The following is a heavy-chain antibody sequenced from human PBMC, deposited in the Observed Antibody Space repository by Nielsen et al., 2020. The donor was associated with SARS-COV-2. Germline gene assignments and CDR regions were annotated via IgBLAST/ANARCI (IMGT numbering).Heavy chain of an antibody. CDR2: IYPGDSDT. J-gene: IGHJ4*02. Sequence: GESLKISCKGSGYSFTSYWIGWVRQMPGKGLEWMGIIYPGDSDTRYSPSFQGQVTISADKSISTAYLQWSSLKASDTAMYYCARRGLAAITGTTGAFDYWGQGTLVTVSS. CDR1: GYSFTSYW. CDR3: ARRGLAAITGTTGAFDY. D-gene: IGHD1-20*01. V-gene: IGHV5-51*01.